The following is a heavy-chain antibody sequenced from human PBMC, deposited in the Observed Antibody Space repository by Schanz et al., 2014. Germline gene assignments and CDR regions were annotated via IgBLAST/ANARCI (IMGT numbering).Heavy chain of an antibody. J-gene: IGHJ3*02. Sequence: EVQLVESGGGLVQPGGSLRLSCAASGFSFSTHAMSWVRQAPGQGLEWVSSMYINSGSTQYADSVKGRFTISRDNSKNTVHLQMNSLRAEDTAVYFCAKDRWRATVMVDAFDIWGQGTKVTVSS. D-gene: IGHD4-4*01. CDR3: AKDRWRATVMVDAFDI. CDR2: MYINSGST. V-gene: IGHV3-23*04. CDR1: GFSFSTHA.